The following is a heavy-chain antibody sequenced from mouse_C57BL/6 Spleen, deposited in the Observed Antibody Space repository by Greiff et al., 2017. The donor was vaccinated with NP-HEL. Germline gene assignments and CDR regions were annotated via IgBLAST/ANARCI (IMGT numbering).Heavy chain of an antibody. CDR1: GYTFTSYG. V-gene: IGHV1-81*01. D-gene: IGHD2-1*01. Sequence: VQLQQSGAELARPGASVKLSCKASGYTFTSYGISWVKQRTGQGLEWIGEIYPRSGNTYYNEKFKGKATLTADKSSSTAYMELRSLTSEDSAVYFCARSRGNYNWYFDVWGTGTTVTVSS. CDR2: IYPRSGNT. CDR3: ARSRGNYNWYFDV. J-gene: IGHJ1*03.